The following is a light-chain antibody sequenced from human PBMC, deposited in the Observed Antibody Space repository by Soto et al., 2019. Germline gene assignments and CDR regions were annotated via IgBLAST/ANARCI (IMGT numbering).Light chain of an antibody. CDR1: RLGNKY. CDR3: QAWDSSIAV. J-gene: IGLJ2*01. CDR2: QDD. V-gene: IGLV3-1*01. Sequence: SYELTQPPSVSVSPGQTATITCSGDRLGNKYACWYQQRPGQSPMLVIYQDDKRPSGIPERFSGSNSGNTATLTISGTQAMDEADYYCQAWDSSIAVFGGGTKLTVL.